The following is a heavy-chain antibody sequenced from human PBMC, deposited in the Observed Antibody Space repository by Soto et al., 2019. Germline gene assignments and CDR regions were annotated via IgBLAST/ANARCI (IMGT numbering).Heavy chain of an antibody. D-gene: IGHD2-8*02. CDR2: VSPENRNA. Sequence: ASVKVSCKASGYTFTSYDINWVRQATGQGLEYMGWVSPENRNAGYAPQFRGRVSMTADTSINTVYLELTTLTYEDTAVYYCEGTTGYWGQGTMVTVSS. CDR1: GYTFTSYD. CDR3: EGTTGY. V-gene: IGHV1-8*01. J-gene: IGHJ4*02.